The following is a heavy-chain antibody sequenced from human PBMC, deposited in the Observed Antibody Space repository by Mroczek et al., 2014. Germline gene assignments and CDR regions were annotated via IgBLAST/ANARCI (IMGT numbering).Heavy chain of an antibody. D-gene: IGHD1-7*01. J-gene: IGHJ4*02. Sequence: QVQLQQWGAGLLKPSETLSLTCAVYGGSFSGYYWSWIRQPPGKGLEWIGEINHSGSTNYNPSLKSRVTISVDTSKNQFSLKLSSVTAADTAVYYCARGPLSRMGITGTPGAYYFDYWGQGTLVTVSS. CDR1: GGSFSGYY. CDR2: INHSGST. CDR3: ARGPLSRMGITGTPGAYYFDY. V-gene: IGHV4-34*01.